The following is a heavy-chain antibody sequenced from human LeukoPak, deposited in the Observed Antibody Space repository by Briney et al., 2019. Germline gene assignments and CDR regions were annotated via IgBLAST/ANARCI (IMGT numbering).Heavy chain of an antibody. CDR2: INHSGST. V-gene: IGHV4-34*01. D-gene: IGHD3-3*01. J-gene: IGHJ6*03. CDR3: ARGLRFLEWPYYYYYMDV. CDR1: GGSFSGYY. Sequence: SETLSLTCAVYGGSFSGYYWSWIRQPPGKGLEWIGEINHSGSTNYNPSLKSRVTISVDTSKNQFSLKLSSVTAADTAVYYCARGLRFLEWPYYYYYMDVWGKGTTVTVSS.